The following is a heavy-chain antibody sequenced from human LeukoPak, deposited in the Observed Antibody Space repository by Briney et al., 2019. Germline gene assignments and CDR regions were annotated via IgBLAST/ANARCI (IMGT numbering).Heavy chain of an antibody. Sequence: PSETLSLTCTVSGGSISSYYWSWIRQPPGKGLEWIGYIYYSGSTNYNPSLKSRVTISVDTSKNQFSLKLSPVTAADTAVYYCARVGAPTYYYGSGSQPIDYWGQGTLVTVSS. J-gene: IGHJ4*02. CDR1: GGSISSYY. D-gene: IGHD3-10*01. CDR3: ARVGAPTYYYGSGSQPIDY. CDR2: IYYSGST. V-gene: IGHV4-59*01.